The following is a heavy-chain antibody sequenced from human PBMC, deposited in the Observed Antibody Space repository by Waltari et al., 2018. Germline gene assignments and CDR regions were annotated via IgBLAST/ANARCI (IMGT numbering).Heavy chain of an antibody. CDR2: IIPILGTA. CDR1: GGTFSRYT. D-gene: IGHD2-2*01. V-gene: IGHV1-69*08. Sequence: QVQLVQSGAEVKKPGSSVKVSCKASGGTFSRYTISWVRQAPGQGLEWMGRIIPILGTANYAQKFQGRVTITADKSTSTAYMELSSLRSEDTAVYYCARDEYQLPGRSGMDVWGQGTTVTVSS. J-gene: IGHJ6*02. CDR3: ARDEYQLPGRSGMDV.